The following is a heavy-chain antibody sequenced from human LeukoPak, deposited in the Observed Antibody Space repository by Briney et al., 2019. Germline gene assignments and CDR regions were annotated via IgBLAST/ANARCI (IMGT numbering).Heavy chain of an antibody. CDR1: GGTFSSYA. J-gene: IGHJ3*02. D-gene: IGHD3-3*01. V-gene: IGHV1-69*01. CDR3: ARDSMDSITIFGVVIINAFDI. CDR2: IIPIFGTA. Sequence: SVKVSCKASGGTFSSYAISWVRQAPGQGLEWMGGIIPIFGTANYAQKFQGRVTITADESTGTAYMELSSLRSEDTAVYYCARDSMDSITIFGVVIINAFDIWGQGTMVTVSS.